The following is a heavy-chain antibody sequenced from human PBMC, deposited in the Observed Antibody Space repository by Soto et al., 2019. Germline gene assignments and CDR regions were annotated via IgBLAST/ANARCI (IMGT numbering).Heavy chain of an antibody. D-gene: IGHD2-2*01. CDR1: GFAFSNYA. CDR3: AKDRCSATSCYFDY. V-gene: IGHV3-23*01. J-gene: IGHJ4*02. CDR2: IGGSVGGT. Sequence: EVQLLESGGGLVQPGGSLRLSCAASGFAFSNYAMSWVRQAPGKGLEWVSGIGGSVGGTYYADSVKGRFTISRDNSKNTLFLQMDSLRAEDTAVYSCAKDRCSATSCYFDYWGQGTLVTVSS.